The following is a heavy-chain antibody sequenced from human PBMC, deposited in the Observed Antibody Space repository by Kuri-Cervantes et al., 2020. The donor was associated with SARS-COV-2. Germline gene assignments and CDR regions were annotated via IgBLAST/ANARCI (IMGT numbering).Heavy chain of an antibody. V-gene: IGHV5-51*01. CDR2: IYPVDSDT. Sequence: GESLKISGKGSGYSFTSYWIGWVRQMPGKGLEWMGIIYPVDSDTRYSPSFQGQVTISADKSISTAYLQWSSLKASDTAMYYCARGGGTSLRYYYYYMDVWGKGTTVTVSS. CDR3: ARGGGTSLRYYYYYMDV. CDR1: GYSFTSYW. D-gene: IGHD4-23*01. J-gene: IGHJ6*03.